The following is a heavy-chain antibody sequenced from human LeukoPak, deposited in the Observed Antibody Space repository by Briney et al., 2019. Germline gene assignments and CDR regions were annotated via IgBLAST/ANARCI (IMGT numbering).Heavy chain of an antibody. J-gene: IGHJ4*02. CDR3: ARGYYDILTGRISHFDY. Sequence: GASVKVSCKASGGTFSSYAMSWVRLAPGQGLEWMGGIIPIFGTANYAQKFQGRVTITTDEPTSTAYMELSSLRSEDTAVYYFARGYYDILTGRISHFDYWGQGTLVTVSS. D-gene: IGHD3-9*01. CDR1: GGTFSSYA. V-gene: IGHV1-69*05. CDR2: IIPIFGTA.